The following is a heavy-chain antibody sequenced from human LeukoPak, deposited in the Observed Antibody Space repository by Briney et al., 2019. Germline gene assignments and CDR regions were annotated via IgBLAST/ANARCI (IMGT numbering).Heavy chain of an antibody. Sequence: SETLSLTCAVYGGSFSGYYWSWIRQPPGKGLEWMGEINHSGSTNYNPSLKSRVTISVDTSKNQFFLKLSSVTAADTAVYYCARVRRYNYYYYGMDVWGQGTTVTVSS. J-gene: IGHJ6*02. D-gene: IGHD3-16*02. V-gene: IGHV4-34*01. CDR3: ARVRRYNYYYYGMDV. CDR1: GGSFSGYY. CDR2: INHSGST.